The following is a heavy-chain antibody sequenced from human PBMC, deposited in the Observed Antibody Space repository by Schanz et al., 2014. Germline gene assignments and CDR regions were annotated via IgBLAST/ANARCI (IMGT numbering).Heavy chain of an antibody. CDR2: ISDSGDST. D-gene: IGHD2-2*01. J-gene: IGHJ4*02. V-gene: IGHV3-11*01. CDR1: GFTFSDYY. Sequence: VQLLESRGGLVQPGGSLRLSCAASGFTFSDYYMTWIRQAPGKGLEWVSDISDSGDSTHYADSVKGRFTISRDNAKNSLFLQMNSLSAEDTAVYYCAKVAPAATYLDSWGLGTLVTVSS. CDR3: AKVAPAATYLDS.